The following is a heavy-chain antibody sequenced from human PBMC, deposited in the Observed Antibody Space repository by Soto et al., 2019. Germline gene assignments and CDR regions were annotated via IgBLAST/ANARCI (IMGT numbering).Heavy chain of an antibody. CDR2: IYSGGYT. CDR3: ADPGSTELDV. V-gene: IGHV3-53*05. CDR1: GFTVSNNY. Sequence: GGSLRLSCAVSGFTVSNNYMSWVRQAPGKGLEGVSVIYSGGYTAYGDSVKGRFTISRDNARSSLYLQMNNLRTEDTAVYYCADPGSTELDVWGQGTTVTVSS. J-gene: IGHJ6*02. D-gene: IGHD3-10*01.